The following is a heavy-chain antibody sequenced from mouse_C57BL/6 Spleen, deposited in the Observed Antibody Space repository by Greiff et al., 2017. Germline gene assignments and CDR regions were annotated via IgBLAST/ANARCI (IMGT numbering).Heavy chain of an antibody. CDR2: IYPGDGDT. V-gene: IGHV1-82*01. Sequence: QVQLQQSGPELVKPGASVKISCKASGYAFSSSWMNWVKQRPGKGLEWIGRIYPGDGDTNYNGKVKGKATLTADKSSSTAYMQLSSLTSEDSAVYFCARGGTTEAWFAYWGQGTLVTVSA. CDR1: GYAFSSSW. J-gene: IGHJ3*01. D-gene: IGHD1-1*01. CDR3: ARGGTTEAWFAY.